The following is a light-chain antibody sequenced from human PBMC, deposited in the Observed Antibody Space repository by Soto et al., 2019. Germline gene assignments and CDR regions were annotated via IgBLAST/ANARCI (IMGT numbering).Light chain of an antibody. CDR3: QQYNSYPRT. V-gene: IGKV1-39*01. CDR1: QIISSY. J-gene: IGKJ1*01. CDR2: AAS. Sequence: DIQMTQSPSSLSASVGDRVTITCRASQIISSYLNWYQQKPGKAHKLLIYAASSLQSGVPSRFSGSGSGTDFTLTISSLQPDDFATYYCQQYNSYPRTFGQGTKVDIK.